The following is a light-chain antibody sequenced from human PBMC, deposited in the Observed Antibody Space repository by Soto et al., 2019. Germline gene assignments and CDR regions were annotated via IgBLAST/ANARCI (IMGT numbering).Light chain of an antibody. Sequence: QSVLTQPPSVSEAPGQKVTISCSGSDSNIGHNSVSWYQHLPGTAPKLLIYDNNKRPSGIPGRFSGSKSGTSATLGITGLQTGDEADYYCGTWDDSLSAGVFGGGTKLTVL. CDR2: DNN. CDR3: GTWDDSLSAGV. J-gene: IGLJ3*02. CDR1: DSNIGHNS. V-gene: IGLV1-51*01.